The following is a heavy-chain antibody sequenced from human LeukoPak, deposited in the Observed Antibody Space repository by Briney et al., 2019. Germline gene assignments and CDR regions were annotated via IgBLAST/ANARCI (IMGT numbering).Heavy chain of an antibody. J-gene: IGHJ4*02. CDR1: GDSIRTYY. Sequence: SETLSLTCTVSGDSIRTYYWSWIRQPPGEGLEWIGSIYYSGSTNYNPSLKGRVTISLDTSKNQFSLKVSSVTAADTAVYYCARALTPGYYSGGACSYFDYWGQGTLVTVSS. CDR3: ARALTPGYYSGGACSYFDY. V-gene: IGHV4-59*01. CDR2: IYYSGST. D-gene: IGHD2-15*01.